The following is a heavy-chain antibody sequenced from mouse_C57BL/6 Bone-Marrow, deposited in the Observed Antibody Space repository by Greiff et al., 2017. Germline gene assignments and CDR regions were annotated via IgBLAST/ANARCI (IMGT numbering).Heavy chain of an antibody. CDR1: GFTFSDYG. CDR2: ISSGSSTI. Sequence: EVQGVESGGGLVKPGGSLKLSCAASGFTFSDYGMHWVRQAPEKGLEWVAYISSGSSTIYYADTVKGRFTISRDNAKNTLFLQMTSLRSEDTAMYYCASLTYYSTYYAMDYWGQGTSVTVSS. CDR3: ASLTYYSTYYAMDY. J-gene: IGHJ4*01. V-gene: IGHV5-17*01. D-gene: IGHD2-5*01.